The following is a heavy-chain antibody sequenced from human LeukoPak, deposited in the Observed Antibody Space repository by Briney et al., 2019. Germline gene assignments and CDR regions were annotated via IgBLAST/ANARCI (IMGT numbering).Heavy chain of an antibody. Sequence: ASVKVSCKASGGTFSSYAISWVRQAPGQGLEWMGGIIPIFGTANYAQKFQGRVTITTDESTSTAYMELSSLRSEDKAVYYCARSLAYCGGDCYPPFDYWGQGTLVTVSS. CDR1: GGTFSSYA. V-gene: IGHV1-69*05. J-gene: IGHJ4*02. CDR2: IIPIFGTA. CDR3: ARSLAYCGGDCYPPFDY. D-gene: IGHD2-21*02.